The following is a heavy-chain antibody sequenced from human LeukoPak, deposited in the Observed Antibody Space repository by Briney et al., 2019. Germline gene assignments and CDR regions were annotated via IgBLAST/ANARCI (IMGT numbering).Heavy chain of an antibody. Sequence: GGSLRLSCAASGFIFSDHYMDWVRQAPGKGLEWVGRTRNRANSYTTEYAASVKGRFTISRDDSKNSLYLQMNSLKTEDTAVYYCARAYQHCSSTSCYKGKFEYWGQGTLVTVSS. V-gene: IGHV3-72*01. CDR3: ARAYQHCSSTSCYKGKFEY. CDR1: GFIFSDHY. D-gene: IGHD2-2*02. J-gene: IGHJ4*02. CDR2: TRNRANSYTT.